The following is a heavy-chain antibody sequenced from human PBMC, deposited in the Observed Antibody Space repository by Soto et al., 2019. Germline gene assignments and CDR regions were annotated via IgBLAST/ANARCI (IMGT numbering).Heavy chain of an antibody. CDR3: ARAIALSGTLPMGY. V-gene: IGHV1-18*01. CDR2: ISAYNGNT. Sequence: QVRLVQSGAEVKKPGASVKVSCKASGYTFTSYGISWVRQAPGQGLGWMGWISAYNGNTNYAQKLQGRVTMTTDTPTSTAYMELRSVRSDDTAVYYWARAIALSGTLPMGYWGQGPLVTVSP. CDR1: GYTFTSYG. D-gene: IGHD6-19*01. J-gene: IGHJ4*02.